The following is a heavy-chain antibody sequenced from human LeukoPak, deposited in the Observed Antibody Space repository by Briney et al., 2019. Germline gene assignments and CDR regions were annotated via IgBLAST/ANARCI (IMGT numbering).Heavy chain of an antibody. D-gene: IGHD1-26*01. CDR2: ITPYTPNT. CDR3: ARGGGVGATGKDY. CDR1: GYTFTRYG. Sequence: GASVKVSCKASGYTFTRYGIRWVRQAPGQGVEGIACITPYTPNTNSPHQLPRRVTMPTDTSTSTAYMELRSLRSDDTAVYYCARGGGVGATGKDYWGQGTLVTVSS. V-gene: IGHV1-18*01. J-gene: IGHJ4*02.